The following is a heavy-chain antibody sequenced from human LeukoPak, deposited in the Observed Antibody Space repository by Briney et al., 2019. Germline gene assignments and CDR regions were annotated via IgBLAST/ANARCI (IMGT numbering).Heavy chain of an antibody. D-gene: IGHD5-18*01. CDR3: ARLRGDTAVDY. CDR2: IYQSGSS. Sequence: SEILSLTCTVSGYSISSGYYWGWIRQPPGKGLEWIGTIYQSGSSYYNTSLKSRVTVSVDTSKNQFSLKLSSVTAADTAVYYCARLRGDTAVDYWGQGTLVTVSS. CDR1: GYSISSGYY. J-gene: IGHJ4*02. V-gene: IGHV4-38-2*02.